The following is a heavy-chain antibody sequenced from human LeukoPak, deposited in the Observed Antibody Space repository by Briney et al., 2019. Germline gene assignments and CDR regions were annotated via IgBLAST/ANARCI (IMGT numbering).Heavy chain of an antibody. J-gene: IGHJ4*02. CDR1: GGSISSGGYY. D-gene: IGHD5-12*01. CDR3: ARVVRDGYNQPQYYFDY. CDR2: IYTSGST. Sequence: SETLSLTCAVSGGSISSGGYYWSWIRQPAGKGLEWIGRIYTSGSTNYNPSLKSRVTMSVDTSKNQFSLKLSSVTAADTAVYYCARVVRDGYNQPQYYFDYWGREPWSPSPQ. V-gene: IGHV4-61*02.